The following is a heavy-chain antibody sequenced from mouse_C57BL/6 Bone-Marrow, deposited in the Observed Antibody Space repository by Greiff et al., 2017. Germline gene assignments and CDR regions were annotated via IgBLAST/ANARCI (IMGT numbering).Heavy chain of an antibody. V-gene: IGHV12-3*01. CDR3: AGDRSGDCGCAY. CDR1: GFPITSGYY. J-gene: IGHJ3*01. Sequence: VKVVESGPGLVKPSQSLFLTCSITGFPITSGYYWIWIRQSPGKPLEWMGYITHSGETFYNPSLQSPISITRETSKNQFFLQLNSVTTEDTAMYYCAGDRSGDCGCAYWGQGTLVTVSA. CDR2: ITHSGET. D-gene: IGHD3-3*01.